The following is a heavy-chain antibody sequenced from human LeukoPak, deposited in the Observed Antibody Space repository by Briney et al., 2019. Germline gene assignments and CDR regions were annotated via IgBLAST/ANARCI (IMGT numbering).Heavy chain of an antibody. J-gene: IGHJ4*02. Sequence: PSETLSLTCTVSGGSVSTSDYYWGWIRQSPVKGLEWIGDVFYTGKTNYNPSLRGRATISIDTSKNQFSLKLTYVTAADTAVYYCARVFDSWGQGTLVTVSS. CDR1: GGSVSTSDYY. CDR2: VFYTGKT. V-gene: IGHV4-39*07. CDR3: ARVFDS.